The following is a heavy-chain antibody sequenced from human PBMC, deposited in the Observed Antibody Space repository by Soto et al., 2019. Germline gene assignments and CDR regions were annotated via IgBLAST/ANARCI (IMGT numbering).Heavy chain of an antibody. CDR1: GFSFSSCA. J-gene: IGHJ4*02. D-gene: IGHD6-19*01. V-gene: IGHV3-30-3*01. CDR3: ARVNIAVAGNAYYFDY. Sequence: QVQLVGSGGGVVQPGRSLRLSCAASGFSFSSCAMHWVRQAPGKGLEWVADISHDGSNKYYADYVKGRFTISRDNSRNTVYLQINRLRPDDTAVYYCARVNIAVAGNAYYFDYWGQGTLVTVSS. CDR2: ISHDGSNK.